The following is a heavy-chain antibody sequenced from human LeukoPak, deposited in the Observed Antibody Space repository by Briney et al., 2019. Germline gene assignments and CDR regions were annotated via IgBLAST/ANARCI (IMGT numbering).Heavy chain of an antibody. J-gene: IGHJ4*02. Sequence: GGSLRLSCAASGFTFSSYSMNWVCQAPGKGLEWVSSISSSSSYIYYADSVKGRFTISRDNAKNSLYLQMNSLRAEDTAVYYCARDHPGYSYGRDYWGQGTLVTVSS. CDR1: GFTFSSYS. CDR3: ARDHPGYSYGRDY. CDR2: ISSSSSYI. D-gene: IGHD5-18*01. V-gene: IGHV3-21*01.